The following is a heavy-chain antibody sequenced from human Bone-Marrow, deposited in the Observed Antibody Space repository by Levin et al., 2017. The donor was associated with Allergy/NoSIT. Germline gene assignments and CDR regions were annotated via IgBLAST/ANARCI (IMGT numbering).Heavy chain of an antibody. CDR1: GYTFTDYY. J-gene: IGHJ3*02. V-gene: IGHV1-2*03. Sequence: LEASVKVSCKASGYTFTDYYMNWVRQAPGQGLEWMGWINPNSGGTNYAQKFQGRVTMTRDTSISTAYMELSGLRSDDTAVYYCARDPDYYDRAFDIWGQGTMVTVSS. CDR2: INPNSGGT. D-gene: IGHD3-22*01. CDR3: ARDPDYYDRAFDI.